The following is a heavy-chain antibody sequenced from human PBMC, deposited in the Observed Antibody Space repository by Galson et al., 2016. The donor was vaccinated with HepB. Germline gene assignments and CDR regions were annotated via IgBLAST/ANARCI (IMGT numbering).Heavy chain of an antibody. CDR2: IYYSGST. V-gene: IGHV4-31*03. CDR1: GDSINSGGHS. D-gene: IGHD1-1*01. Sequence: TLSLTCSVSGDSINSGGHSWSWIRQHPGKSLEWMGYIYYSGSTSYNPSLRSRITISMDTSKNQFSLDLNSVTAADTAVYYCVGTGAHLGGYWGQGTLVTVSS. J-gene: IGHJ4*02. CDR3: VGTGAHLGGY.